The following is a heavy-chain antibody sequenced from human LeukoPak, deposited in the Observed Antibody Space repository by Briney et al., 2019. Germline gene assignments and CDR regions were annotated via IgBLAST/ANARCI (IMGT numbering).Heavy chain of an antibody. D-gene: IGHD5-18*01. J-gene: IGHJ4*02. CDR1: GGSISSYY. CDR2: VYTSGST. V-gene: IGHV4-4*07. Sequence: PSETLSLTCAVYGGSISSYYWSWIRQPAGKGVEWIGRVYTSGSTNYNPSLKSRVTMSVDTSKNQFSLKLSSVTAADTAVYYCAREIRRDTAMVDWGQGTLVTVSS. CDR3: AREIRRDTAMVD.